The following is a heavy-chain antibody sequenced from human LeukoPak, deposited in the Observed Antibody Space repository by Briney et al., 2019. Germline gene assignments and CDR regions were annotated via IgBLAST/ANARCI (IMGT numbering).Heavy chain of an antibody. Sequence: GGSLRLSCAASGFTFSSYEMNWVRQAPGKGLEWVSYISSSGSTIYYADSVKGRFTISRDNSKNTLYLQMNSLRAEDTAVYYCAKQGRDRLRDYHYYMDVWGKGTTVTISS. CDR1: GFTFSSYE. D-gene: IGHD3-9*01. CDR3: AKQGRDRLRDYHYYMDV. CDR2: ISSSGSTI. J-gene: IGHJ6*03. V-gene: IGHV3-48*03.